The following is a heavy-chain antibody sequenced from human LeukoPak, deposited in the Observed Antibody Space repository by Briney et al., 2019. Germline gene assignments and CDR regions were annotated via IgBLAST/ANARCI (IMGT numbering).Heavy chain of an antibody. CDR2: ISGSGGST. D-gene: IGHD3-22*01. CDR1: GFTFSNYG. V-gene: IGHV3-23*01. J-gene: IGHJ4*02. Sequence: HPGGSLRLSCAASGFTFSNYGMSWVRQAPGKGLEWVSVISGSGGSTCYADSVKGRFTVSRDNSKNTLYLQMNSLRAEDTAVYYCAKPTSRDYYDSSGYSGTFDYWGQGTLVTVSS. CDR3: AKPTSRDYYDSSGYSGTFDY.